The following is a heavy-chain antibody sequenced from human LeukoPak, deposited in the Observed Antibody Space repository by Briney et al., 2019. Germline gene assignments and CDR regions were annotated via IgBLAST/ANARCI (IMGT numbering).Heavy chain of an antibody. Sequence: ASVKVPCKASGYTFTGYYMHWVRQARGQGLEWMGWINPNSGGTNYAQKFQGRVTMTRDTSISTAYMELSRLRSDDTAVYYCASSSWYEAYYYYGMDVWGQGTTVTVSS. V-gene: IGHV1-2*02. CDR2: INPNSGGT. CDR3: ASSSWYEAYYYYGMDV. D-gene: IGHD6-13*01. J-gene: IGHJ6*02. CDR1: GYTFTGYY.